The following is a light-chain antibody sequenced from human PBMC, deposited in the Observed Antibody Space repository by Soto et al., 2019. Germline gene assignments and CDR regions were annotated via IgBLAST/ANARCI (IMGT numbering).Light chain of an antibody. J-gene: IGLJ2*01. CDR2: FST. CDR1: SSNIGAGYD. V-gene: IGLV1-40*01. Sequence: QSVLTQPPSVSGAPGQRVTISCSGGSSNIGAGYDVHWYHHVPGTAPKLVVYFSTHRPSGVPDRFSGSKSGNTASLTVSGLQAEDEADYYCSSYAGSNRVVFGGGTKLTVL. CDR3: SSYAGSNRVV.